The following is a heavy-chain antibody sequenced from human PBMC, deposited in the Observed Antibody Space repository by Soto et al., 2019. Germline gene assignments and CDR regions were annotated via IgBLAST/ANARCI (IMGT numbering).Heavy chain of an antibody. V-gene: IGHV3-23*01. CDR2: ISGSGGST. D-gene: IGHD3-3*01. CDR3: AKGDFWSGYYSAYYGMDV. CDR1: GFTFSTFA. J-gene: IGHJ6*02. Sequence: PGESLKISCAASGFTFSTFAMSWVRQAPGKGLEWVSAISGSGGSTFYADSVKGRFTISRDNSKNTLYLQMNSLRAEDTAVYYCAKGDFWSGYYSAYYGMDVWGQGTTVTVSS.